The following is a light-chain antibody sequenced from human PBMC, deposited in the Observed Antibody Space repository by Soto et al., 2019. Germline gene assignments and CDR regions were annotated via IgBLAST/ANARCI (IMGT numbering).Light chain of an antibody. J-gene: IGKJ5*01. CDR1: QSVSSN. CDR2: GAS. Sequence: EIVMTQSPAILSVSPGERATLSCRASQSVSSNLAWYQQNPGQAPRLLIYGASTRATGIPARFSGSGSGTDFTLTISSLEPEDFAVYYCQQRSNWLITFGQGTRLENK. CDR3: QQRSNWLIT. V-gene: IGKV3-11*01.